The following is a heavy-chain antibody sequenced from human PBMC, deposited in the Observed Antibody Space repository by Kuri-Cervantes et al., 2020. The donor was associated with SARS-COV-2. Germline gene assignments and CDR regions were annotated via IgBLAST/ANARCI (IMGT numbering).Heavy chain of an antibody. CDR2: IYTSGST. V-gene: IGHV4-4*07. CDR3: ARGYSSGWYHGWFDP. CDR1: GGSISSYY. Sequence: SETLSLTCTVSGGSISSYYWSWIRQPAGKGLEWIGRIYTSGSTNYNPSLKSRVTMSVDTSKNQFSLKLSSVTAADTAVYYCARGYSSGWYHGWFDPWGQGTLVTVSS. D-gene: IGHD6-19*01. J-gene: IGHJ5*02.